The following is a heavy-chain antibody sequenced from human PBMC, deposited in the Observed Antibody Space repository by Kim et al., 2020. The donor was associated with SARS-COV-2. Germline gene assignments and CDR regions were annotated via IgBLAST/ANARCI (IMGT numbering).Heavy chain of an antibody. CDR1: SDSISAYY. J-gene: IGHJ4*02. CDR3: ARSEGRASWHQFDY. V-gene: IGHV4-59*01. Sequence: SETLSLTCTVSSDSISAYYWSWIRRLPGKGLEWIGYIFYSGSTSYNPSLKSRVTISWDTSRNQFSLDLTYVTHADTAVYYCARSEGRASWHQFDYWGQGILVTVSS. CDR2: IFYSGST.